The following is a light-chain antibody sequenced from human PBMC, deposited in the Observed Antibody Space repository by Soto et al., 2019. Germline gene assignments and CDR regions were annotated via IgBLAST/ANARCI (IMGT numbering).Light chain of an antibody. CDR3: QQYNSDPWT. J-gene: IGKJ1*01. Sequence: DIQMTQYPSTLSASVGDRVTITCRASQTIFNWLAWYQRKPGRAPNLLIYDASSLQSGAPSTFSGSGSGTEFTLTISSLQPGDFATYYCQQYNSDPWTFGQGTKVDIK. V-gene: IGKV1-5*01. CDR2: DAS. CDR1: QTIFNW.